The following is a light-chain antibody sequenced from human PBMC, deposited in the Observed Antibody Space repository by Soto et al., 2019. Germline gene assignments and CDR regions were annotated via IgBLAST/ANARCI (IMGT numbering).Light chain of an antibody. Sequence: QSVLTQPPSVSGAPGQRVTISCTGSTSNIEAGYDVHWYQQLPGTAPKLLIYDNNNRPSGVPDRFSGSRSGASASLAITGLQAEDEADYYFQSYDSSLSGSVFGGGTKVTVL. CDR1: TSNIEAGYD. CDR3: QSYDSSLSGSV. J-gene: IGLJ3*02. CDR2: DNN. V-gene: IGLV1-40*01.